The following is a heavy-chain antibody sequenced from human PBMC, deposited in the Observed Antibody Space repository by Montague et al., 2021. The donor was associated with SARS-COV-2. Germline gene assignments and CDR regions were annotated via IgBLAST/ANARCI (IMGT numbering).Heavy chain of an antibody. CDR1: GGSFSGYY. CDR3: ARVRYYGSGTSLGMDV. J-gene: IGHJ6*02. V-gene: IGHV4-34*01. Sequence: SETLSLTCAVYGGSFSGYYWSWIRQPPGKGLEWIGEINHSGSTNYNPSLKSRVNISVDTSKNQFSLKLSSVTAADTAVYYCARVRYYGSGTSLGMDVWGQGTTATVTS. D-gene: IGHD3-10*01. CDR2: INHSGST.